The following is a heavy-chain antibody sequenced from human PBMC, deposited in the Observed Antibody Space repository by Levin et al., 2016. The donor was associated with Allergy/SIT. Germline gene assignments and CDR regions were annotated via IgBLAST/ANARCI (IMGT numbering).Heavy chain of an antibody. CDR1: GFTFSSYG. V-gene: IGHV3-30*18. CDR2: ISYDGSNK. D-gene: IGHD3/OR15-3a*01. CDR3: AKAPSWTGHENYMDV. J-gene: IGHJ6*03. Sequence: GESLKISCAASGFTFSSYGMHWVRQAPGKGLEWVAVISYDGSNKYYADSVKGRFTISRDNSKNTLYLQMNSLRAEDTAVYYCAKAPSWTGHENYMDVWGKGTTVTVSS.